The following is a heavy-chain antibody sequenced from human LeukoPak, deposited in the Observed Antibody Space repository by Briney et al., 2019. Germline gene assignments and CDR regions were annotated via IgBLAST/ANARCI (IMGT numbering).Heavy chain of an antibody. CDR2: IYENGGTT. CDR1: GFTFRSHA. CDR3: AKDITMIVVAIFDY. Sequence: GGSLRLSCVGSGFTFRSHAMSWVRQAPEKGLEFVSGIYENGGTTYYADSVKGRFSISRDNSKNTLYLQMDSLRAEDTAVYYCAKDITMIVVAIFDYWGQGTLVTVS. V-gene: IGHV3-23*01. D-gene: IGHD3-22*01. J-gene: IGHJ4*02.